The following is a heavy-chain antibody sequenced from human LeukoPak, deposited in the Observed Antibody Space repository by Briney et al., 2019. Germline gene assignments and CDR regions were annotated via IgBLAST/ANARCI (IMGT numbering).Heavy chain of an antibody. Sequence: GGSLRLSCAASGFTFDDYAMNWVRQAPGKGLEWVSGISWNSGSIGYADSVKGRFTISRDNAKNSLYLQMNSLRAEDTALYYCAKGYCSSISCLVDYWGQGTLVTVSS. V-gene: IGHV3-9*01. CDR1: GFTFDDYA. CDR3: AKGYCSSISCLVDY. J-gene: IGHJ4*02. CDR2: ISWNSGSI. D-gene: IGHD2-2*01.